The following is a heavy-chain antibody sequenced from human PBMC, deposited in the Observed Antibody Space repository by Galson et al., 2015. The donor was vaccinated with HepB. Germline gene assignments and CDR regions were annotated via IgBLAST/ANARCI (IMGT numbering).Heavy chain of an antibody. D-gene: IGHD2-15*01. Sequence: SVKVSCKASGGPFKFYGISWIRQAPGQGLEWMGAIIPLFGTSTYAQEFQGRVTITADEFTSTAYMNMSSLSSEDTAVYYCARGGYCSSGSCYGNWFDPWGQGTLITVSA. CDR2: IIPLFGTS. V-gene: IGHV1-69*13. CDR1: GGPFKFYG. CDR3: ARGGYCSSGSCYGNWFDP. J-gene: IGHJ5*02.